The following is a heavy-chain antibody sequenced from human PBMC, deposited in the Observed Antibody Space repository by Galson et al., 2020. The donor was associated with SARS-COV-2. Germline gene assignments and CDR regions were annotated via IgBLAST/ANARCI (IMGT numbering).Heavy chain of an antibody. CDR3: ATLTTVSYFYGMDV. Sequence: SETLSLTCTVSGGSISSSSYYWGWIRQPPGKGLEWIGSINYSGSTYYNPSLTSRLAISLDTSKNQFSLKVRSVTAADTAVYYCATLTTVSYFYGMDVWGQGTTVTVSS. J-gene: IGHJ6*02. CDR2: INYSGST. CDR1: GGSISSSSYY. V-gene: IGHV4-39*07. D-gene: IGHD4-4*01.